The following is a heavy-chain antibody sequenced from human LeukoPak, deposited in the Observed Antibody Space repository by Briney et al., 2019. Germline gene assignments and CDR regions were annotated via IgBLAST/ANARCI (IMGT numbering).Heavy chain of an antibody. CDR3: ARALDTAMVTDFD. V-gene: IGHV4-38-2*02. CDR1: GYSISSGYY. J-gene: IGHJ4*02. D-gene: IGHD5-18*01. CDR2: IYHSGST. Sequence: SETLSLTCTVSGYSISSGYYWGWIRQPPGKGLEWIGSIYHSGSTYYNPSLRSRVTISVDTSKNQFSLKLSSVTAADTAVYYCARALDTAMVTDFDWGQGTLVTVSS.